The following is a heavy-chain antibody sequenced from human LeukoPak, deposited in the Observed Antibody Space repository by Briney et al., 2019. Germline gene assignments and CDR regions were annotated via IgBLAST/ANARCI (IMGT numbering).Heavy chain of an antibody. J-gene: IGHJ3*02. D-gene: IGHD2-2*01. CDR1: GFTFDDYA. V-gene: IGHV3-9*01. Sequence: GGSLRLSCAASGFTFDDYAMHWVRQAPGKGLEWVSGISWNSGSIGYADSVKGRFTISRDNAKNSLYLQMNSLRAEDTALYYCAKLGYCSSTSCYDAFDIWGQGTVVTVSS. CDR3: AKLGYCSSTSCYDAFDI. CDR2: ISWNSGSI.